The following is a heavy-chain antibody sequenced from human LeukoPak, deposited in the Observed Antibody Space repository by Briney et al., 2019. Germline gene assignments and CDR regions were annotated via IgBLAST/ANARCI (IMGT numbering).Heavy chain of an antibody. CDR1: TFTFTPGW. J-gene: IGHJ4*02. V-gene: IGHV3-7*01. Sequence: GGSLRLSCEASTFTFTPGWMSWVRQAPGKGLEWVAMMKRDGGEKHYVDSVRGRFTISRDNAKNSLYLQMDSLRDEDTAVHYCASLDTAHPSGVHWGQGTLVTVSS. D-gene: IGHD5-18*01. CDR2: MKRDGGEK. CDR3: ASLDTAHPSGVH.